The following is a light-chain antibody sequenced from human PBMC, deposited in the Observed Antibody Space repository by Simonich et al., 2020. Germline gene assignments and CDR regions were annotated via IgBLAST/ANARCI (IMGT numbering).Light chain of an antibody. CDR2: EGR. V-gene: IGLV2-23*01. Sequence: QSALTQPASVSGSPGQSITISCTGTSSDVRSYNLFSWYQQHPGKAPKLMIYEGRKRPSGVSNRFSGSKSGNTASLTISGLQAEDEADYYCCSYAGSSNWVFGGGTKLTVL. J-gene: IGLJ3*02. CDR3: CSYAGSSNWV. CDR1: SSDVRSYNL.